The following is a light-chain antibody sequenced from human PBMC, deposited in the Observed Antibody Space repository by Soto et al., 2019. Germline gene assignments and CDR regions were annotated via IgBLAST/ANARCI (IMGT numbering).Light chain of an antibody. Sequence: EIVMTQSPAAPSVSPGEGATLSCRASQGIGSTLAWYQQKPGQTPRLLIYDASTRAAGVPARFSGSGSGTDFTLTINSLQSEDFAIYYCQHYANWPLTFGGGTKVDIK. CDR3: QHYANWPLT. CDR2: DAS. CDR1: QGIGST. V-gene: IGKV3-15*01. J-gene: IGKJ4*01.